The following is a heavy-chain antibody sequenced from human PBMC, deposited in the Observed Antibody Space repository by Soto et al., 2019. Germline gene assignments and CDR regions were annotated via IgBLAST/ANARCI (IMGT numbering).Heavy chain of an antibody. CDR2: IIPIFGTA. CDR3: ARVSCTNGVCYYWDYYYYGMDV. CDR1: GGTFSSYA. D-gene: IGHD2-8*01. V-gene: IGHV1-69*06. Sequence: QVQLVQSGAEVKKPGSSVKVSCKASGGTFSSYAISWVRQAPGQGLEWLGGIIPIFGTANYAQKFQGRVTIPADKSTSTAYMELSSLRSEDTAVYYCARVSCTNGVCYYWDYYYYGMDVWGQGTTVTVSS. J-gene: IGHJ6*02.